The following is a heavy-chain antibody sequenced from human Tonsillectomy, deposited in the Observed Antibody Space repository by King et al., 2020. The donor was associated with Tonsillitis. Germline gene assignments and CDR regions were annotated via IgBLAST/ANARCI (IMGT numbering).Heavy chain of an antibody. D-gene: IGHD3-22*01. V-gene: IGHV3-9*01. CDR2: ISWNSGSI. CDR3: AKDANDSSGYFDY. Sequence: VQLVQSGVGLVQPGRSLRLSCAASGFTFDDYAMHWVRQAPGKGLEWVSGISWNSGSIGYADSVKGRFTISRDNAKNSLYLQMNSLRAEDTALYYCAKDANDSSGYFDYWGQGTLVTVSS. CDR1: GFTFDDYA. J-gene: IGHJ4*02.